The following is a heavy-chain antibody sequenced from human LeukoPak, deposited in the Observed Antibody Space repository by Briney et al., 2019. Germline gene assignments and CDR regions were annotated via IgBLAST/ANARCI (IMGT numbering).Heavy chain of an antibody. CDR3: ARDGYYYETSAWEGGR. Sequence: GGSLRLSCAASGFTFSSYEMNWVRQAPGKGLEWVSYISSSGSTIYYADSVKGRFTISRDNAKNSLFLQMNSLRAEDTAVYYCARDGYYYETSAWEGGRWGQGTLVTVSS. D-gene: IGHD3-22*01. CDR2: ISSSGSTI. CDR1: GFTFSSYE. V-gene: IGHV3-48*03. J-gene: IGHJ4*02.